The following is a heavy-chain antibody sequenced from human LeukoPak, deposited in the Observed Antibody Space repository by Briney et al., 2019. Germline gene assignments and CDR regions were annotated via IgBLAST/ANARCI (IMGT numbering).Heavy chain of an antibody. V-gene: IGHV4-59*08. CDR3: ARQRWHSGYDFYFDS. CDR1: GGSISSYY. CDR2: IYYSGST. Sequence: SETLSLTCTVSGGSISSYYWSWIRQSPGQGLEWIGYIYYSGSTDYNPSLKSRVTVSVDTSKNQFSLKLSSVTAADTAVYYCARQRWHSGYDFYFDSWGQGTLVTVSS. D-gene: IGHD5-12*01. J-gene: IGHJ4*02.